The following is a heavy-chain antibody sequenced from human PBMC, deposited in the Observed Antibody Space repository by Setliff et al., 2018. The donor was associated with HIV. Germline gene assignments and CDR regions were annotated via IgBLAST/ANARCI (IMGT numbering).Heavy chain of an antibody. D-gene: IGHD1-26*01. CDR2: ISAAGTI. V-gene: IGHV4-4*07. Sequence: PSETLSLTCTVSGGSISSYYWSWIRQPAGKRLEFIGRISAAGTINYNPSLRSRVTLSVDTSENQFSLTVNSVTAADTAMYFCARDWEGHTWPYYYYVDVWGQGTTVTVSS. CDR1: GGSISSYY. J-gene: IGHJ6*03. CDR3: ARDWEGHTWPYYYYVDV.